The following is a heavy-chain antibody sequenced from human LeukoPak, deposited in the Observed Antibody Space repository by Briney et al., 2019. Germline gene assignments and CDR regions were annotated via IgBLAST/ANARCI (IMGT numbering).Heavy chain of an antibody. CDR1: GFTFSDYS. V-gene: IGHV3-21*01. J-gene: IGHJ4*02. D-gene: IGHD3-22*01. Sequence: GGSLRLSCAASGFTFSDYSMNWVRQAPGKGLEWVSSISSSSSYIFYADSVRGRFSISRDNAKNSLYLQMNSLRAEDTAIYYCARGLHSRLYDSSVYYPYWGQGTLVTVSS. CDR3: ARGLHSRLYDSSVYYPY. CDR2: ISSSSSYI.